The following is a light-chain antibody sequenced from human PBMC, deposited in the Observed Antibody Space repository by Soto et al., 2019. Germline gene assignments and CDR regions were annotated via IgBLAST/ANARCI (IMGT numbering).Light chain of an antibody. CDR1: QSISSY. V-gene: IGKV1-39*01. Sequence: DIPMTQSPSSLSASVGDRVTITCRASQSISSYINWYQQKPGKAPKLLIYAASSLQSGVPSRFSGSGSGTDFTLTISSLQPEDFATYYCQQSYSTLTFGPGTKVDIK. CDR2: AAS. J-gene: IGKJ3*01. CDR3: QQSYSTLT.